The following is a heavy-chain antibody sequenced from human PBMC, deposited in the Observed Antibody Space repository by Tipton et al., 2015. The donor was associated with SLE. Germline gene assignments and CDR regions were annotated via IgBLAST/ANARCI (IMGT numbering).Heavy chain of an antibody. CDR2: IYYSGST. D-gene: IGHD6-13*01. J-gene: IGHJ4*02. CDR3: AGGSSWQYYFDY. V-gene: IGHV4-31*03. CDR1: GGSISSGGYY. Sequence: TLSLTCTVSGGSISSGGYYWSWIRQHPGKGLEWIGYIYYSGSTYYNPSLKSRVTISVDTSKNQFSLKLSSVTAADTAVYYCAGGSSWQYYFDYWGQGTLVTVSS.